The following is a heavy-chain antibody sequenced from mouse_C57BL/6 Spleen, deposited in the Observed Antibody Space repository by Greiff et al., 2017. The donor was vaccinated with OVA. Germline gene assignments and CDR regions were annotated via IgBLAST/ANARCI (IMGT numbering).Heavy chain of an antibody. Sequence: QVQLQQPGAELVKPGASVKLSCKASGYTFTSYWMHWVKQRPGQGLEWIGMIHPNSGSTNYNEKFKSKATLTVDKSSSTAYMQLSSLTSEDSAVYCCARDGYDGGFAYWGQGTLVTVSA. CDR2: IHPNSGST. D-gene: IGHD2-2*01. CDR3: ARDGYDGGFAY. CDR1: GYTFTSYW. J-gene: IGHJ3*01. V-gene: IGHV1-64*01.